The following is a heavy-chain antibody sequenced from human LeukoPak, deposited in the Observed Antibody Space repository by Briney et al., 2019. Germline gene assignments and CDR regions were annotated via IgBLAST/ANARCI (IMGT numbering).Heavy chain of an antibody. J-gene: IGHJ5*02. CDR3: ARGADYGDYDGWFDP. Sequence: SVKVSCKASGGTFSSYAISWVRQAPGQGLEWMGGIIPIFGTANYAQKFQGRVTITADESTGTAYMELSSLRSEDTAVYYCARGADYGDYDGWFDPWGQGTLVTVSS. CDR1: GGTFSSYA. CDR2: IIPIFGTA. V-gene: IGHV1-69*01. D-gene: IGHD4-17*01.